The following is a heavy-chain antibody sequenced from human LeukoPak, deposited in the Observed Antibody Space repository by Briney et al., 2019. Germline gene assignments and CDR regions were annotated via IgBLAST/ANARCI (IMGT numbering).Heavy chain of an antibody. CDR1: GFTFSSYS. J-gene: IGHJ4*02. D-gene: IGHD6-19*01. CDR3: AGWFSSGRGFFDY. CDR2: ISSSDSII. Sequence: GGSLRLSCAASGFTFSSYSMNWARQAPGKGLEWVSYISSSDSIIYYADSVKGRFIISRDNAKNSLYLQMNSLRDEDTAVYYCAGWFSSGRGFFDYWGQGILVTVSS. V-gene: IGHV3-48*02.